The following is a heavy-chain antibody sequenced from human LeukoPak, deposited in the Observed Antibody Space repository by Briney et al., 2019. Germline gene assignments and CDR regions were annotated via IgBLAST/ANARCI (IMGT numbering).Heavy chain of an antibody. J-gene: IGHJ4*02. CDR2: INPNSGGT. D-gene: IGHD3-22*01. CDR3: ARDDSSGYTLDY. V-gene: IGHV1-2*02. CDR1: GYTFTGYY. Sequence: ASVKVSCKASGYTFTGYYTHWVRQAPGQGLEWMGWINPNSGGTNYAQKFQGRVTMTRDTSISTAYMELSRLRSDDTAVYYCARDDSSGYTLDYWGQGTLVTVSS.